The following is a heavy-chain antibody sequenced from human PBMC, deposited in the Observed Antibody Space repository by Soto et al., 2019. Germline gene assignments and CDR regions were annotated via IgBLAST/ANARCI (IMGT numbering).Heavy chain of an antibody. CDR3: ARDLRITIFGVVRYYYYGMDV. D-gene: IGHD3-3*01. V-gene: IGHV3-33*01. Sequence: QVQLVESGGGVVQPGRSLRLSCAASGFTFSSYGMHWVRQAPGKGLEWVAVIWYDGSNKYYADSVKGRFTISRDNSKNSLYLQMNSLRAEDTAVYYCARDLRITIFGVVRYYYYGMDVWGQGTTVTVSS. J-gene: IGHJ6*02. CDR2: IWYDGSNK. CDR1: GFTFSSYG.